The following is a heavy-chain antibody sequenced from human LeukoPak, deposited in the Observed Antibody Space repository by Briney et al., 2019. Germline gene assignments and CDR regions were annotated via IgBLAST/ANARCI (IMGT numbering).Heavy chain of an antibody. CDR1: GGSISSYY. J-gene: IGHJ5*02. D-gene: IGHD6-19*01. CDR2: IYYSGST. CDR3: AREGASGIAVAGTLGWFDP. Sequence: SETLSLTCTVSGGSISSYYWSWIRQPPGKGLEWIGYIYYSGSTNYNPSLKSRVTISVDTSKNQFSLKLSSVTAADTAVYYCAREGASGIAVAGTLGWFDPWGQGTLVTVSS. V-gene: IGHV4-59*01.